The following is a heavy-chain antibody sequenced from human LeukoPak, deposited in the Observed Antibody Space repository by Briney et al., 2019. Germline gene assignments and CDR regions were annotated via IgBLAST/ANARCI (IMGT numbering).Heavy chain of an antibody. V-gene: IGHV3-21*01. CDR3: ARDEWGDAFDI. Sequence: GGSLRLSCAATGFTFSSYSMNWVRQAPGKGLEWVSSISSSSSYIHSADSVRGRFTISRDNAKNSLFLQMNSLRAEDTAVYYCARDEWGDAFDIWGQGTMVTVFS. CDR2: ISSSSSYI. J-gene: IGHJ3*02. D-gene: IGHD1-26*01. CDR1: GFTFSSYS.